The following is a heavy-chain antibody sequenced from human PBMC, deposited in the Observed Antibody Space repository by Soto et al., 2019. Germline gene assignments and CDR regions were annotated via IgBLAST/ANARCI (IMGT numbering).Heavy chain of an antibody. Sequence: QVQLVQSGAEVKKPGSSVKASCKASGGTFSSYAISWVRQAPGQGLEWMGGIIPIFGTANYAQKFQGRVTITADKSTSTAYMELSSLRSEDTAVYYCAREASSRYCSSTSCYVWFDPWGQGTLVTVSS. CDR1: GGTFSSYA. D-gene: IGHD2-2*01. V-gene: IGHV1-69*06. J-gene: IGHJ5*02. CDR3: AREASSRYCSSTSCYVWFDP. CDR2: IIPIFGTA.